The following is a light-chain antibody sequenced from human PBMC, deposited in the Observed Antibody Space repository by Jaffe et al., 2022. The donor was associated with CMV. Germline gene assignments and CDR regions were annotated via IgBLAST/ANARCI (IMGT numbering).Light chain of an antibody. CDR2: AAS. Sequence: DIQLTQSPSSLSASVGDRVTITCRASQSVSIYLNWYQQKPGKAPNLLIYAASSLQSGVPSRFSGSGSGTDFTLTISSLQPEDFATYYCQQSYSAPRTFGPGTKVDFK. J-gene: IGKJ3*01. CDR3: QQSYSAPRT. CDR1: QSVSIY. V-gene: IGKV1-39*01.